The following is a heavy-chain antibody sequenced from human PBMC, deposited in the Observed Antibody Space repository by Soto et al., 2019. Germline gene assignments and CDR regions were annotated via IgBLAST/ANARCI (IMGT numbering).Heavy chain of an antibody. CDR3: ARVWGGAFDI. CDR2: ISNSGST. D-gene: IGHD3-10*01. Sequence: TSETLSLTCTVSGDSISRGAYYWTWIRQHPGKGLEWIGYISNSGSTYYNPSLKSRVTISVDTSKNQFSLKLSSVTAADTAVYYCARVWGGAFDIWGQGTMVTVSS. CDR1: GDSISRGAYY. V-gene: IGHV4-61*08. J-gene: IGHJ3*02.